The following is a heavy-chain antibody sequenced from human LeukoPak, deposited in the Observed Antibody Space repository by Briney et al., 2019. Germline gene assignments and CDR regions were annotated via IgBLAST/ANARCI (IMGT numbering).Heavy chain of an antibody. V-gene: IGHV4-59*01. CDR2: IYYSGST. CDR1: GGSISSYY. Sequence: SETLSLTCTVSGGSISSYYWSWIRQPPGKGLEWIGYIYYSGSTNYNPSLKSRVTISVDTSKNQFSLKLSSVTAADTAVYYCARVGGWSDYYYYYGMDVWGQGTTVTVSS. D-gene: IGHD6-19*01. J-gene: IGHJ6*02. CDR3: ARVGGWSDYYYYYGMDV.